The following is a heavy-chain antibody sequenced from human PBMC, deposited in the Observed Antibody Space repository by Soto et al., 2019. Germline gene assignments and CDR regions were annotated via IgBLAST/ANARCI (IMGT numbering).Heavy chain of an antibody. D-gene: IGHD3-10*01. CDR1: GYTFTSYG. CDR2: ISAYNGNT. CDR3: ARVSDYCGSGTPFGGWFDP. V-gene: IGHV1-18*01. Sequence: QVQLVQSGAEVKKPGASVKVSCKASGYTFTSYGISWVRQAPGQGLEWMGWISAYNGNTNYAQKLQGRVTMNTDTAASTAYMELRSLRSDDTAVYYCARVSDYCGSGTPFGGWFDPWGQGTLVTVSS. J-gene: IGHJ5*02.